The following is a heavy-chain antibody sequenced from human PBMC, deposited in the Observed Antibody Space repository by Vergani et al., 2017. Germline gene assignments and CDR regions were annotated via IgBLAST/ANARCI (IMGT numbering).Heavy chain of an antibody. D-gene: IGHD5-18*01. J-gene: IGHJ6*02. CDR3: RGLGYRPNGMDV. CDR1: GFTFINAW. CDR2: IKSKTDGGTT. Sequence: EVQLVESGGGLVKPGGSLRLSCAASGFTFINAWMTWVRQAPGKGLEWVGRIKSKTDGGTTYYAAPVKGKFTISRDDSKNTLYLQMNSLRAEDTAVYYCRGLGYRPNGMDVWGQGTTVTVSS. V-gene: IGHV3-15*01.